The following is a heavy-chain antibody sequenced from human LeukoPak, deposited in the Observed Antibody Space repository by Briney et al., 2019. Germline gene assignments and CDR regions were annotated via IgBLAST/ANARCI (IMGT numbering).Heavy chain of an antibody. CDR3: ARAFLVDYGDYGCPLDY. D-gene: IGHD4-17*01. CDR1: GGSFSNGSYY. V-gene: IGHV4-61*01. CDR2: IYYSGNT. J-gene: IGHJ4*02. Sequence: SETLSLPCTVSGGSFSNGSYYWSWIRQPPGKGLEWFVYIYYSGNTNYNPALKNRVTISVDTSNNQFSLKLSSVPAADTAVYYCARAFLVDYGDYGCPLDYWGQGTLVTVSS.